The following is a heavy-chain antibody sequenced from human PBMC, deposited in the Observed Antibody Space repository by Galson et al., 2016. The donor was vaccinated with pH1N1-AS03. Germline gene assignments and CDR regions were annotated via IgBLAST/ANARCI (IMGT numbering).Heavy chain of an antibody. D-gene: IGHD4-11*01. V-gene: IGHV3-74*01. J-gene: IGHJ4*02. CDR3: AREQYQPPYFDY. CDR1: GFIFSSYW. Sequence: SLRLSCAATGFIFSSYWMHWVRQAPGKGLVWVSRINSDGSSANYADSVMGRFTISRDNTKNTLYLQMNSPRAEDTAIYYCAREQYQPPYFDYWGLGTLVTVAS. CDR2: INSDGSSA.